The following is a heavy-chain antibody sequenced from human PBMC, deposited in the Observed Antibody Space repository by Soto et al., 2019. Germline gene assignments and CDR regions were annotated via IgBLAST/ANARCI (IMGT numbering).Heavy chain of an antibody. CDR1: GDSVSSNSAA. J-gene: IGHJ6*03. CDR3: AGPSSLRGYYRDV. Sequence: SQTLSLTCVISGDSVSSNSAAWNWIRQSPSRGLEWLGRTYYRSRWYNDYAVSVRSRITVNADTSKNQFSLHLNSVTPEDTAVNYGAGPSSLRGYYRDVWDKGTTVTFPS. V-gene: IGHV6-1*01. D-gene: IGHD6-13*01. CDR2: TYYRSRWYN.